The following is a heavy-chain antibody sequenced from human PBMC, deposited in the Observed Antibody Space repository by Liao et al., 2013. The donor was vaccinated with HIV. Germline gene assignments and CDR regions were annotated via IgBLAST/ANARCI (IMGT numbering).Heavy chain of an antibody. CDR3: ARAVPSKGGSGFFVAFDP. J-gene: IGHJ5*02. V-gene: IGHV4-31*03. CDR1: NGSFSTADYY. CDR2: IYYSGIS. Sequence: QVQLQESGPGLVKPSQTLSLTCTVSNGSFSTADYYWGWIRQPPGKGLEWIGYIYYSGISYNTPSLRSRVTLSVDTSQNLFSLKLSSVTAADTAVYYCARAVPSKGGSGFFVAFDPWGQGTLVTVSS. D-gene: IGHD2-21*01.